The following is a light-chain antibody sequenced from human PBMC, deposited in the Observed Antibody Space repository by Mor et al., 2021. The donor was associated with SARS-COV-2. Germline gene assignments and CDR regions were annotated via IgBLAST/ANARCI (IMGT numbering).Light chain of an antibody. Sequence: QSFSSNLAWYQQKPGQAPRHLISGASTRATGIPARFSGSGSGTEFTLTISSLQSEDSAVYYCQHYNNWPYTFGQGT. CDR3: QHYNNWPYT. CDR1: QSFSSN. CDR2: GAS. J-gene: IGKJ2*01. V-gene: IGKV3-15*01.